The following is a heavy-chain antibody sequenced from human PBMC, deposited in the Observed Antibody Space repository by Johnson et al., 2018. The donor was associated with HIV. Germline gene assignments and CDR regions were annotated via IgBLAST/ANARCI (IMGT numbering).Heavy chain of an antibody. D-gene: IGHD3-22*01. J-gene: IGHJ3*02. Sequence: VLLVESGGGLVQPGRSLRLSCAASGFTFDDYAMHWVRQAPGKGLEWVSGIRWNSGSIGYAASVKGRFTISRDNAKNSLYLQMNSLRAEDTALYYCAKDHDYYDSSGSILGAFDIWGQGTMVTVSS. CDR1: GFTFDDYA. CDR3: AKDHDYYDSSGSILGAFDI. CDR2: IRWNSGSI. V-gene: IGHV3-9*01.